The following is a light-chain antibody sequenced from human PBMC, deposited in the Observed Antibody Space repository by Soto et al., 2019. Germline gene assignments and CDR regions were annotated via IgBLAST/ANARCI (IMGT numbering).Light chain of an antibody. CDR2: LAS. CDR1: QSVSSN. J-gene: IGKJ5*01. Sequence: EIVMTQSPATLSVSPGERATPSCRASQSVSSNLAWYQQKPGQAPRLLIYLASNRAAGVPARFSGSGSGTDFTLTISSLEPEDFAVYYCQQRSNWPITFGQGTRLEIK. CDR3: QQRSNWPIT. V-gene: IGKV3-11*01.